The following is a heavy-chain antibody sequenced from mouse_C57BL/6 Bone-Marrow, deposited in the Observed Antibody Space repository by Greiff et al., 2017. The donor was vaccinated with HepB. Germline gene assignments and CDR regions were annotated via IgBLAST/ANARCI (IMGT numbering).Heavy chain of an antibody. CDR3: ATTNGCYSYYFDY. V-gene: IGHV1-69*02. D-gene: IGHD2-3*01. CDR2: IDPYDSDT. J-gene: IGHJ2*01. Sequence: VQLQQPGAELVKPGASVKLSCKASGYTFTSYWMHWVKQRPGQGLEWIGEIDPYDSDTNYNQKFKGKATLTVDTSSSTAYMQLSSLTSEDSAVYYCATTNGCYSYYFDYWGQGTTLTVSS. CDR1: GYTFTSYW.